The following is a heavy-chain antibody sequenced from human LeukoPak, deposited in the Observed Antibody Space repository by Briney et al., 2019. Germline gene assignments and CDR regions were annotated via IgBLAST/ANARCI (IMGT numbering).Heavy chain of an antibody. CDR3: ARPGAGSGSYDY. V-gene: IGHV3-30-3*01. CDR1: GGSISSYY. J-gene: IGHJ4*02. D-gene: IGHD3-10*01. CDR2: ISYDGSNK. Sequence: LSLACTVSGGSISSYYWSWIRQPPGKGLEWVAVISYDGSNKYYADSVKGRFTISRDNSKNTLYLQMNSLRAEDTAVYYCARPGAGSGSYDYWGQGTLVTVSS.